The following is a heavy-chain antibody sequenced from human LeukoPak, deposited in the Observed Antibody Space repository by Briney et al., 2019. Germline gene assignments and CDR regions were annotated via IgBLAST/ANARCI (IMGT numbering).Heavy chain of an antibody. CDR2: IYTSGST. V-gene: IGHV4-4*07. D-gene: IGHD3-10*01. CDR3: ARDAYGSGSYYNWFDP. Sequence: SETLSLTCTVSGGSISSYYWSWIRQPAGKGLEWIGRIYTSGSTNYNPSLKSRVTMSVDTSKNQFSLKLSSVTAAATAVYYCARDAYGSGSYYNWFDPWGQGTLVTVSS. CDR1: GGSISSYY. J-gene: IGHJ5*02.